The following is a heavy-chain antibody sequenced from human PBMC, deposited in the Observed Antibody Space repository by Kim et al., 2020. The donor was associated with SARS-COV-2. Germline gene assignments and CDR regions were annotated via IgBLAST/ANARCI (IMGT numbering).Heavy chain of an antibody. CDR2: ISYDGSNK. V-gene: IGHV3-30*04. Sequence: GGSLRLSCAASGFTFSSYAMHWVRQAPGKGLEWVAAISYDGSNKYYADSVKGRFTISRDNSKNTLYLQMNSLRAEDTAVYYCASDSIAVAGTVYYWGQGTLVTVSS. J-gene: IGHJ4*02. CDR3: ASDSIAVAGTVYY. D-gene: IGHD6-19*01. CDR1: GFTFSSYA.